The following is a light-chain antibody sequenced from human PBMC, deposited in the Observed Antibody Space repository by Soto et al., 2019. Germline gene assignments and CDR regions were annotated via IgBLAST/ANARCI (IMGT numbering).Light chain of an antibody. CDR1: QSVGSN. J-gene: IGKJ1*01. Sequence: ETVMTQSPATLSVSPGERATLSCRASQSVGSNLAWYQLKPGQAPRLLIYGASTRATGIPARFSGSGSGTDFTLTISSLQSEDFAIYFCQQYNNWPPDRTFGQGTKVEIK. V-gene: IGKV3-15*01. CDR3: QQYNNWPPDRT. CDR2: GAS.